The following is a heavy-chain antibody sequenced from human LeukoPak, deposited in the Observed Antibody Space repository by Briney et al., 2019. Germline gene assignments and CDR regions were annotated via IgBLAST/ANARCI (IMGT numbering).Heavy chain of an antibody. Sequence: RSLRLSCAASGFTFSSYVMHWVRQAPGKGLEWVAIISYDGSNEYYADSVKGRFTISRDNSKSTLSLQMNSLRAEDTAIYYCATYRQVLLPFESWGQGTLVTVSS. CDR2: ISYDGSNE. D-gene: IGHD2-8*02. J-gene: IGHJ4*02. V-gene: IGHV3-30*04. CDR1: GFTFSSYV. CDR3: ATYRQVLLPFES.